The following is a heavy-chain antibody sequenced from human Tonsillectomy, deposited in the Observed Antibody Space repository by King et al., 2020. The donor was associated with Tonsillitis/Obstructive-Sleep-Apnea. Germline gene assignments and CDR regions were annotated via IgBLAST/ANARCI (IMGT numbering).Heavy chain of an antibody. CDR1: GGSFSGYY. J-gene: IGHJ6*03. CDR3: VRGGIVPGRKYYYMDV. Sequence: VQLQQWGAGLLKPSETLSLTCAVYGGSFSGYYWSWIRQPPGKGLEWIGEINHSGSTNYNPSLKSRVTISVDTSKNQFSLKLSSVTAADTAVYYCVRGGIVPGRKYYYMDVWGIGTTVTVSS. CDR2: INHSGST. D-gene: IGHD2-2*01. V-gene: IGHV4-34*01.